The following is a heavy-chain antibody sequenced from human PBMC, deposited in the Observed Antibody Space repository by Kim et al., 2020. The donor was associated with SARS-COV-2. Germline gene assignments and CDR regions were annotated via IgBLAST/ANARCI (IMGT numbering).Heavy chain of an antibody. Sequence: GGSLRLSCEGSGFSFSPYNMDWVRQAPGKGLEWVSFINFGSTTILYADSVKGRFTVSRDNAKNSMYLQMNSLRVEDTAVYYCVRDPGRPDYYGLDVWSQGTTVTVSS. V-gene: IGHV3-48*04. J-gene: IGHJ6*02. CDR2: INFGSTTI. CDR1: GFSFSPYN. CDR3: VRDPGRPDYYGLDV.